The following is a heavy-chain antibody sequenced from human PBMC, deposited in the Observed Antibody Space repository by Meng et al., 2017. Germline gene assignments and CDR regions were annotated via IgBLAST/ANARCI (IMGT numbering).Heavy chain of an antibody. Sequence: GQLVEFGGGLVKAGGSLRLSCAASGFTFRDYYMTWIRQAPGKGLEWVSSISTTGSSIYYADSVKGRFSISRDNAENSLYLQINSLRVEDTAVYYCARDHGFLNWFDPWGQGTLVTVSS. D-gene: IGHD2/OR15-2a*01. CDR2: ISTTGSSI. CDR3: ARDHGFLNWFDP. V-gene: IGHV3-11*04. J-gene: IGHJ5*02. CDR1: GFTFRDYY.